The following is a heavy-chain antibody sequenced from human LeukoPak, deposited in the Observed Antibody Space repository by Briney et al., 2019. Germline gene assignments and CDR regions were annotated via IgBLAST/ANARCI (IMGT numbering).Heavy chain of an antibody. D-gene: IGHD2-2*01. CDR2: IKKDGIKK. J-gene: IGHJ4*02. V-gene: IGHV3-7*01. CDR1: GFTLSSDW. CDR3: ARGRYSSRSGGYYFDI. Sequence: PGGSLRLSCVVSGFTLSSDWMSWVRQAPGKGLEWVANIKKDGIKKYYVESVKGRFTISRDNAKNSLSLQMNSLRAEDTAVYYCARGRYSSRSGGYYFDIWGQGTLVTVSS.